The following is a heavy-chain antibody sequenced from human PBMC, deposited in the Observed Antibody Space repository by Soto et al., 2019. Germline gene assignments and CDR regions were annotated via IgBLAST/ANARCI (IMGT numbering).Heavy chain of an antibody. V-gene: IGHV3-53*01. J-gene: IGHJ3*02. Sequence: GRSLRLSCAASGFTVSSNYMSWVRQAPGKGLEWVSVIYSGGSTYYADSVKGRFTISRDNSKNTLYLQMNSLRAEDTAVYYCAREARNYGDYAFDIWGQGTMVTVSS. D-gene: IGHD4-17*01. CDR1: GFTVSSNY. CDR2: IYSGGST. CDR3: AREARNYGDYAFDI.